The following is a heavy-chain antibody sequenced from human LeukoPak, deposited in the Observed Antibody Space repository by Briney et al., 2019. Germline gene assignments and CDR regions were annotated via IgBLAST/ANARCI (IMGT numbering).Heavy chain of an antibody. CDR2: IRSKAYGGTT. D-gene: IGHD6-6*01. V-gene: IGHV3-49*03. Sequence: GGSLRLSCTASGFAFGDYAMSWFRQAPGKGLEWVGFIRSKAYGGTTEYAASVKGRFTISRDDSKSIAYLQMNSLKTEDTAVYYCTRGGIAARPGPVDYWGQGTLVTVSS. CDR3: TRGGIAARPGPVDY. CDR1: GFAFGDYA. J-gene: IGHJ4*02.